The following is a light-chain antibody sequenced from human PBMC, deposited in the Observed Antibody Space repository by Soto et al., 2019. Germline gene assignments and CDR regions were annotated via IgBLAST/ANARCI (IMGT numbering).Light chain of an antibody. V-gene: IGKV1-5*01. CDR2: DAS. CDR3: LQYNGYYRT. J-gene: IGKJ1*01. CDR1: QTISGW. Sequence: DIQMTQSPSLLSASVGDTVTITCRASQTISGWLAWYQQKPGKAPKLLIFDASTSESGVPSRFSGSGSGTTFTLTITSLQADDFATYYCLQYNGYYRTFGQGTKVDI.